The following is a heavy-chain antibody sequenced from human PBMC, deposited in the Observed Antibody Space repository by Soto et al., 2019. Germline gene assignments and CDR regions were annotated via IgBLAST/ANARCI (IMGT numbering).Heavy chain of an antibody. CDR2: IYPDDSDT. Sequence: PGESLKISCKGSGYSFTSYWIGWVRQMPGKGLELMGIIYPDDSDTRYSPPFQGHVTISADKSISATYLQWNNLKASDTAMYYCARQFDTSGWFDYWGQGTLVTVSS. CDR1: GYSFTSYW. V-gene: IGHV5-51*01. D-gene: IGHD6-19*01. J-gene: IGHJ5*01. CDR3: ARQFDTSGWFDY.